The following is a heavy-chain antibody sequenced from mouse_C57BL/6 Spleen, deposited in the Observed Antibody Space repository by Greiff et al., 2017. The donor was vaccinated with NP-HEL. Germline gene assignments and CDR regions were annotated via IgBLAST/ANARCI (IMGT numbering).Heavy chain of an antibody. D-gene: IGHD3-1*01. CDR2: IRNKANGYTT. CDR3: ARYKVRDAMDY. V-gene: IGHV7-3*01. J-gene: IGHJ4*01. CDR1: GFTFTDYY. Sequence: EVQLVESGGGLVQPGGSLSLSCAASGFTFTDYYMSWVRQPPGKALEWLGFIRNKANGYTTEYSASVKGRFTISRDNSQSILYLQMNALRAEDSATYYCARYKVRDAMDYWGQGTSVTVSS.